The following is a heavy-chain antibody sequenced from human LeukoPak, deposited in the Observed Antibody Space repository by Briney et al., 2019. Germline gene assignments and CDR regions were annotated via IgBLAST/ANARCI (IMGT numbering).Heavy chain of an antibody. V-gene: IGHV4-38-2*02. CDR2: IYHTGST. D-gene: IGHD4-17*01. Sequence: SETLSLICSVSSYSINSNYYWGWIRQSPGKGLEWIGSIYHTGSTYYNPSLKSRVTISLDASNKQFSLRLSSVTAADTAVYYCARDRTVTHYYFDYWGQGTLVTVSS. J-gene: IGHJ4*02. CDR3: ARDRTVTHYYFDY. CDR1: SYSINSNYY.